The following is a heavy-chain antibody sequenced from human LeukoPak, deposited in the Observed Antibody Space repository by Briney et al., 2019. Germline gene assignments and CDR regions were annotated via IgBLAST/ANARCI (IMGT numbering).Heavy chain of an antibody. J-gene: IGHJ4*02. D-gene: IGHD3-9*01. CDR3: ARGRGYDILTGYYRAYYFDY. V-gene: IGHV4-4*07. CDR1: GGSISSYY. CDR2: IYTSGST. Sequence: SETLSLTCTVSGGSISSYYWSWIRQPAGKGLEWIGRIYTSGSTNYNPSLKSRVTMSVDTSKNQFSLKLSSVTAADTAVYYCARGRGYDILTGYYRAYYFDYWGQGTLVTVSS.